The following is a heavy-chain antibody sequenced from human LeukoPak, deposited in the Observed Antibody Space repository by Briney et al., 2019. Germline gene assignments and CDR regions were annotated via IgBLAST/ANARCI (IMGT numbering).Heavy chain of an antibody. CDR2: INPSGGST. CDR1: GYTFTRYY. CDR3: ARFYSNYQPADY. D-gene: IGHD4-11*01. Sequence: GASVKVSCKASGYTFTRYYMHWVRQAPGQGLEWMGIINPSGGSTSYAQKFQGRVTMTTDTSTSTAYMELRSLRSDDTAVYYCARFYSNYQPADYWGQGTLVTVSS. J-gene: IGHJ4*02. V-gene: IGHV1-46*01.